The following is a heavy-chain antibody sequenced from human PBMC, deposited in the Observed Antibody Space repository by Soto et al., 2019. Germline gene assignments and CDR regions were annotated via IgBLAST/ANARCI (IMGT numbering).Heavy chain of an antibody. V-gene: IGHV4-4*02. CDR1: GASITTRSDAW. D-gene: IGHD1-26*01. CDR2: IYHSGST. Sequence: SETLSLTCTVSGASITTRSDAWWSWVRQPPGKGLEWIGEIYHSGSTNYNPSLKSRVTMSVDKSKNQFSLRLSSVTAADTAVYYCAKMVGATLVDYWGLGTLVTVSS. CDR3: AKMVGATLVDY. J-gene: IGHJ4*02.